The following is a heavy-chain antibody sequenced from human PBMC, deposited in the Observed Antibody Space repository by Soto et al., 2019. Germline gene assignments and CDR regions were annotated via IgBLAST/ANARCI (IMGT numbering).Heavy chain of an antibody. CDR1: GFTFSNYG. Sequence: QVQLVESGGAVVQPGRSLRLSCVASGFTFSNYGMHWVRQAPGNGLERVAFVSYRGTNKYHADSVKVRFTSSRDASRNTVDVQMNSRRVEATAVYFCEKYGCMSTIRGDAFSIWCQGTGVTGSS. J-gene: IGHJ3*02. CDR2: VSYRGTNK. V-gene: IGHV3-30*18. CDR3: EKYGCMSTIRGDAFSI. D-gene: IGHD3-10*01.